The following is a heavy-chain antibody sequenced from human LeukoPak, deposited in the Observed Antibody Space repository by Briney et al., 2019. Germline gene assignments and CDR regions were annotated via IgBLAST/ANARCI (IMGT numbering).Heavy chain of an antibody. J-gene: IGHJ3*02. V-gene: IGHV4-59*01. D-gene: IGHD6-19*01. Sequence: SETLSLTCTVSGGSISSYYWSWIRQPPGKGLEWIGYIYYSGNSNYNPSLKSRVTISVDTSKNQFSLKLSSVTAADTSVYYCARVVAVPGPKGGFDIWGQVTMVTVSS. CDR3: ARVVAVPGPKGGFDI. CDR1: GGSISSYY. CDR2: IYYSGNS.